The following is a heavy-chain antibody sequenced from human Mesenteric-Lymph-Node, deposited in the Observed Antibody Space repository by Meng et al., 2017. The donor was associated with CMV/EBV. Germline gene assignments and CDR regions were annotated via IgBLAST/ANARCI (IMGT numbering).Heavy chain of an antibody. V-gene: IGHV1-69*06. J-gene: IGHJ4*02. CDR2: LNPFF. D-gene: IGHD3-10*01. CDR1: GGTFRNYG. Sequence: ASGGTFRNYGISWVRQAPGRGLEWVGGLNPFFTQEFQGRVTITADRFTRTTYMELSSLTSDDTAVYYCARDKSQGSYGSGSYYNFDSWGQGTLVTVSS. CDR3: ARDKSQGSYGSGSYYNFDS.